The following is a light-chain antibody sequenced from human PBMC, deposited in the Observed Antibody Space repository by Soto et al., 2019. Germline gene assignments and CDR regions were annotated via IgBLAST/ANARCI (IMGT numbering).Light chain of an antibody. V-gene: IGLV1-40*01. Sequence: QSVLTQPPSVSGAPGQRVTISCTGSSSNIGAGYDVHWYQQLPGTAPKLLIFANTFRPSGVPDRASGSKSGTSGSLAITGLQAEDEADYYCQSYDSSLGTYVFGTGTKVTVL. CDR1: SSNIGAGYD. CDR3: QSYDSSLGTYV. J-gene: IGLJ1*01. CDR2: ANT.